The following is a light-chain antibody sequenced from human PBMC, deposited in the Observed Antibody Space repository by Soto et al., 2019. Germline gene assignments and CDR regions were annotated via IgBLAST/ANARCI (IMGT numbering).Light chain of an antibody. CDR1: QSVLYSSNNKNY. CDR3: QQDYNTPLT. Sequence: DIVMTQSPDSLAVSLGERATINCKSSQSVLYSSNNKNYLAWYQQKPGQPPKLLIYWASTRESGVPDRFSGSGSGTDFTLTISSPQAEDVAVYYCQQDYNTPLTFGGGTKVEIK. CDR2: WAS. J-gene: IGKJ4*01. V-gene: IGKV4-1*01.